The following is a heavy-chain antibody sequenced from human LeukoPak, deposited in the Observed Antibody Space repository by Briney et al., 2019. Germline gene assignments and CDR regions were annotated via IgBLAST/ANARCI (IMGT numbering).Heavy chain of an antibody. D-gene: IGHD2-8*02. V-gene: IGHV3-7*01. J-gene: IGHJ4*02. Sequence: GESLRLSCAASGFTFTTYWMSWVRQAPGKGLEWVANIKQDGTEKYYVDSVKGRFTISRDNAKNSLYLQMNSLRVEDTAVYYCATYRQVLLPFESWGQGTLVTVSS. CDR2: IKQDGTEK. CDR3: ATYRQVLLPFES. CDR1: GFTFTTYW.